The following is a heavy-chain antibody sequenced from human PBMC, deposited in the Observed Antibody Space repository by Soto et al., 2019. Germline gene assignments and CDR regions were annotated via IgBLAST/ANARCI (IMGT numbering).Heavy chain of an antibody. CDR1: GYTFTSYA. CDR3: ARALPLYNYYDSSGFHG. D-gene: IGHD3-22*01. V-gene: IGHV1-3*01. J-gene: IGHJ4*02. CDR2: INAGNGNT. Sequence: QVPLVQSGAEVKKPGASVKVSCKASGYTFTSYAMHWVRQAPGQRLEWMGWINAGNGNTKYSQKFQGRVTITRDTSASTAYMELSSLRSEDTAVYYCARALPLYNYYDSSGFHGWGQGTLVTVSS.